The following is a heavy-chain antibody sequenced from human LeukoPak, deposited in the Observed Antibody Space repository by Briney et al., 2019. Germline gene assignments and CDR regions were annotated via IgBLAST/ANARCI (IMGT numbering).Heavy chain of an antibody. V-gene: IGHV1-8*01. Sequence: ASVKVSCKASGYTFTSYYMTWVRQATGQGLEWMGWMSPNSGNTGYAQKFQGRVTMTWNTSISTIYMELSSLRSEDTAVYYCARGETTIDLWGQGTLVTVSS. CDR2: MSPNSGNT. D-gene: IGHD1-1*01. J-gene: IGHJ4*02. CDR1: GYTFTSYY. CDR3: ARGETTIDL.